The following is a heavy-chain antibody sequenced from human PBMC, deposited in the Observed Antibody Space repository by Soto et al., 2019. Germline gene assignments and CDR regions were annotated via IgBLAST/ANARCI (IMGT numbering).Heavy chain of an antibody. V-gene: IGHV4-59*01. CDR2: VYYSGST. CDR1: GGSISSYY. Sequence: QVQLQESGPGLVKPSETLSLTCTVSGGSISSYYWSWIRQPPGKGLEWIGYVYYSGSTNYNPSLHSRTTTSVVTAPPQVPRSLRAVTAADTAVHSRPRHVAAAEVTGKFGPWGQGTLVTVSS. J-gene: IGHJ5*02. D-gene: IGHD5-18*01. CDR3: PRHVAAAEVTGKFGP.